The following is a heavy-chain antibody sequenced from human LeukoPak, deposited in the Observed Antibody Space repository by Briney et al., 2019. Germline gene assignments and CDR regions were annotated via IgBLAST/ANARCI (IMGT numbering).Heavy chain of an antibody. CDR1: GDPISSNSNY. D-gene: IGHD6-13*01. Sequence: SETLSLTCTVSGDPISSNSNYTWSWIRQPPGKGLEWIGYIYYHGSTNYNPSLKSRVTFSVDTSKNQFSLKLRSVTAADTAVYYCAREYSGFDYWGQGTLVTVSS. V-gene: IGHV4-61*01. J-gene: IGHJ4*02. CDR2: IYYHGST. CDR3: AREYSGFDY.